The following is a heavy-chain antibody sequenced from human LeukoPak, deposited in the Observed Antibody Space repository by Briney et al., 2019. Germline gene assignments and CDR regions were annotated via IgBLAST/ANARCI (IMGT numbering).Heavy chain of an antibody. J-gene: IGHJ3*02. D-gene: IGHD4-11*01. CDR3: ARSLISGTKTTVKGPDAFDI. CDR1: GFTFSSYS. CDR2: ISSSSSYI. Sequence: GGSLRLSCAASGFTFSSYSMNWVRQAPGKGLEWVSSISSSSSYIYYADSVKGRFTISRHNPKKSLYLQMNSLRAEDTVVYYCARSLISGTKTTVKGPDAFDIWGQGTMVTVSS. V-gene: IGHV3-21*01.